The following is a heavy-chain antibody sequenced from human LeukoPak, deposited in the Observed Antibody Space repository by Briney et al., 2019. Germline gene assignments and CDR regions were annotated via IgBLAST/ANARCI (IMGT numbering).Heavy chain of an antibody. CDR1: GYTFTSYD. J-gene: IGHJ3*01. Sequence: RASVKVSCKASGYTFTSYDINWVRQAPGQGLEWMGLMSPHNGHTEYAQNFQGRVTMTRDTSTGTAYMELRSLRSEDTAVYYCARRTPRCGGTCYDAFDVWGQGTMVTVSS. V-gene: IGHV1-8*01. D-gene: IGHD2-21*01. CDR2: MSPHNGHT. CDR3: ARRTPRCGGTCYDAFDV.